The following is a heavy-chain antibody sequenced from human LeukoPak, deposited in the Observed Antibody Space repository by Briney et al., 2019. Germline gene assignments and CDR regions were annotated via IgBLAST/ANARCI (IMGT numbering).Heavy chain of an antibody. CDR2: IYYSGST. J-gene: IGHJ4*02. V-gene: IGHV4-59*01. Sequence: TPSETLSLTCTVSGGSISSYYWSWIRQPPGKGLEWIGSIYYSGSTYYNPSLKSRVTISVDTSKNQFSLKLTSVTAADTAVYYCARVGDYAVRDWGQGTLVTVSS. D-gene: IGHD3-16*01. CDR3: ARVGDYAVRD. CDR1: GGSISSYY.